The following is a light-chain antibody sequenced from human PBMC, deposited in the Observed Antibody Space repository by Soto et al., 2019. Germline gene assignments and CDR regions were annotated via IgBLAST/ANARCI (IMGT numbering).Light chain of an antibody. CDR1: QSISSY. CDR3: QQTYTSPQT. V-gene: IGKV1-39*01. CDR2: AAS. Sequence: IQLTQSPSSLSASVGDRVTITCRASQSISSYLNWYQHKPGKAPKLLIFAASSLQSGVPSRFSGSGSGTDFTLTISSLQPEDFALYYCQQTYTSPQTFGQGTKVDIK. J-gene: IGKJ1*01.